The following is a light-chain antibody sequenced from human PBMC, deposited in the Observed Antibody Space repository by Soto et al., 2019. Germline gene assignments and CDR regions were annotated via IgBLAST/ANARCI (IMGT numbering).Light chain of an antibody. CDR3: QQSYSTRRLT. V-gene: IGKV1-17*02. J-gene: IGKJ4*01. CDR2: KAS. CDR1: QGIRND. Sequence: MSQSPASLSASVGDRVTIHCRASQGIRNDLDWYQQKPGKAPKLLIYKASTLKSGVPSRFSGSGSGTEFTLTISNLQPDDFATYYCQQSYSTRRLTFGGGTKVDVK.